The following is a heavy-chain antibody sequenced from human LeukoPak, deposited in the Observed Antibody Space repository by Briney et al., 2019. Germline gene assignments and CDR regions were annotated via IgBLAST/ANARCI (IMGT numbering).Heavy chain of an antibody. CDR2: INHSGST. Sequence: MPSETLSLTCTVSGGSISSSSYYWGWIRQPPGKGLEWIGEINHSGSTNYNPSLKSRVTISVDTSKNQFSLKLSSVTAADTAVYYCARGRTRYSSGRQYYFDYWGQGTLVTVSS. J-gene: IGHJ4*02. V-gene: IGHV4-39*07. CDR1: GGSISSSSYY. D-gene: IGHD6-19*01. CDR3: ARGRTRYSSGRQYYFDY.